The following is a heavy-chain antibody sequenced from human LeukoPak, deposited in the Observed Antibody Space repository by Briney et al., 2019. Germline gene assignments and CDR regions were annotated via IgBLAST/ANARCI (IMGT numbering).Heavy chain of an antibody. D-gene: IGHD2-21*02. V-gene: IGHV3-33*06. J-gene: IGHJ4*02. Sequence: GGTLRLSCAASGFTFSSYGMHWVRQAPGKGLEWVAVIWYDGSNKYYADSVKGRFTISRDNSKNTLYLQMNSLRAEDTAVYYCAKEGVTALDYWGQGTLVTVSS. CDR3: AKEGVTALDY. CDR1: GFTFSSYG. CDR2: IWYDGSNK.